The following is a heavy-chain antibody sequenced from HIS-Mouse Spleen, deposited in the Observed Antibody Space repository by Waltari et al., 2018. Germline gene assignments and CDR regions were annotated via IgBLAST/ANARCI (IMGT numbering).Heavy chain of an antibody. Sequence: QLQLQESGPGLVKPSETLSLTCTVSGGSISSSSYYWGWIRQPPGKGLGWIGRIYYSGNPCYNPSLTSRVTISVDPSKNQFSLKRSSVTAADPAVYYCAREIPYSSSWYDWYFDLWGRGTLVTVSS. CDR3: AREIPYSSSWYDWYFDL. CDR1: GGSISSSSYY. J-gene: IGHJ2*01. D-gene: IGHD6-13*01. CDR2: IYYSGNP. V-gene: IGHV4-39*07.